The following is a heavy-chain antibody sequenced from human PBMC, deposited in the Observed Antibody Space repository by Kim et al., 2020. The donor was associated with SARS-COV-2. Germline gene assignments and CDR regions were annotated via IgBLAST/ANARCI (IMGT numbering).Heavy chain of an antibody. Sequence: SVKVSCKASGGTFSSYAISWVRQAPGQGLEWMGGIIPIFGTANYAQKFQGRVTITADESTSTAYMELSSLRSEDTAVYYCARVDPPDDSSGYHMSYYFDYWGQVTLVTVSS. CDR2: IIPIFGTA. CDR3: ARVDPPDDSSGYHMSYYFDY. D-gene: IGHD3-22*01. CDR1: GGTFSSYA. V-gene: IGHV1-69*13. J-gene: IGHJ4*02.